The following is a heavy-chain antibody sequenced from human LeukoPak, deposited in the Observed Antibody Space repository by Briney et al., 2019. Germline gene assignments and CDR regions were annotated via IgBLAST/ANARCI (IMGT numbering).Heavy chain of an antibody. Sequence: PSETLSLTCTVSGGSISSYYWSWIRQPPGKGLEWIGYIYYSGSTNYNPSLKSRVTMSVDTSKNQFSLKLSSVTAADTAVYHCAREAGVATIPDWGQGTLVTVSS. J-gene: IGHJ4*02. D-gene: IGHD5-24*01. CDR1: GGSISSYY. V-gene: IGHV4-59*01. CDR2: IYYSGST. CDR3: AREAGVATIPD.